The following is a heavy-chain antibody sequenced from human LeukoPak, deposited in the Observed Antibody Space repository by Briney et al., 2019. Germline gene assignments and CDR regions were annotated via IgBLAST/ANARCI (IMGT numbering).Heavy chain of an antibody. D-gene: IGHD5-18*01. Sequence: PGGSLRLSCAASEFTFPMYWMTWVRQAPGKGLEWVADIKQDGSEKYYVDSVKGRFTISRDNAKKSLYLQMNSLRAEDTAVYYCARHLSGVTGYTYGRGIDYWGQGTLVTVSS. J-gene: IGHJ4*02. CDR1: EFTFPMYW. CDR3: ARHLSGVTGYTYGRGIDY. CDR2: IKQDGSEK. V-gene: IGHV3-7*01.